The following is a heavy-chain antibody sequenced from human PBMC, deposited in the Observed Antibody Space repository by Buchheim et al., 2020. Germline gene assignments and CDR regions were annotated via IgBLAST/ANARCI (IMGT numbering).Heavy chain of an antibody. CDR2: INPSGGGT. V-gene: IGHV1-46*03. D-gene: IGHD1/OR15-1a*01. CDR3: ARDVNWNTVYGLDV. CDR1: GYTFTMYY. J-gene: IGHJ6*02. Sequence: QVRVVQSGAEVKKPGASVKVSCKASGYTFTMYYIHWVRQAPGQGLEWMGIINPSGGGTSYAQKFQGRVTRTRDTSTSPVYMELSSLRSEDTAVYYCARDVNWNTVYGLDVWGQGTT.